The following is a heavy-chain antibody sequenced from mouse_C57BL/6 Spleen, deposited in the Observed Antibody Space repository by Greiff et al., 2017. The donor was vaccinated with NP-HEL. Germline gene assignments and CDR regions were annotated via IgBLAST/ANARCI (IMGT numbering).Heavy chain of an antibody. Sequence: EVQLVESGGGLVKPGGSLKLSCAASGFTFSSYAMSWVRQTPEKRLEWVATISDGGSYTYYPDNVKGRFTISRDNAKNNLYLQMSHLKSEDTAMYYCARVGTGRDYWGQGTSVTVSS. V-gene: IGHV5-4*01. CDR2: ISDGGSYT. D-gene: IGHD4-1*01. CDR3: ARVGTGRDY. J-gene: IGHJ4*01. CDR1: GFTFSSYA.